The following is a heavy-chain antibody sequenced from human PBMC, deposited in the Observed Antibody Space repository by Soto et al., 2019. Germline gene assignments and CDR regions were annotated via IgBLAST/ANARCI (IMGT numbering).Heavy chain of an antibody. J-gene: IGHJ4*02. Sequence: LRLSCAASGFTFSSYAMGWVRQGPGKGLEWVAVVSIGGSTHYADSVRGRFTISRDNSKNTLSLQMNSLTAEDTAIYFCAKRRGAGGHFDYWGQGALVTVSS. V-gene: IGHV3-23*01. CDR3: AKRRGAGGHFDY. CDR1: GFTFSSYA. D-gene: IGHD2-15*01. CDR2: VSIGGST.